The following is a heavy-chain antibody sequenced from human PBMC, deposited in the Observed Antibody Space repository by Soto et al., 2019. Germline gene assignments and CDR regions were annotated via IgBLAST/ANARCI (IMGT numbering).Heavy chain of an antibody. CDR3: ARQDSGSNIDY. CDR2: IYYSGST. V-gene: IGHV4-39*01. J-gene: IGHJ4*02. CDR1: GGSISSSSYY. D-gene: IGHD3-22*01. Sequence: SSETLSLTCTVSGGSISSSSYYWGWIRQPRGKGLEWIGSIYYSGSTYYNPSLKSRVTISVDTSKNQFSLKLSSVTAADTAVYYCARQDSGSNIDYGGQGTLVTVSS.